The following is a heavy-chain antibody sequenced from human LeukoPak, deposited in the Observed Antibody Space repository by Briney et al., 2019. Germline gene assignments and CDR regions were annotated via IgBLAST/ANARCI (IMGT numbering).Heavy chain of an antibody. D-gene: IGHD2-21*02. J-gene: IGHJ4*02. CDR2: INPSGGTT. V-gene: IGHV1-46*01. CDR3: AREEAFCGGDCYPPFDY. Sequence: ASVKVSCKASGYTLTNYYMYWVRQAPGQGREWMGVINPSGGTTNYAQNFQGRVTMTRDTSTSTVYMELSSLRSEDTAVYYCAREEAFCGGDCYPPFDYWGQGTLVTVSS. CDR1: GYTLTNYY.